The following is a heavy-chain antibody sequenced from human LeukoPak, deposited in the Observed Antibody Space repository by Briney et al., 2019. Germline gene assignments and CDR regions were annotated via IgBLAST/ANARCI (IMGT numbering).Heavy chain of an antibody. CDR2: IYHSGST. CDR3: ARAGRLFGRYYYYMDV. V-gene: IGHV4-4*02. Sequence: PSETLSLTCAVSGGSISSSNWWSWVRQPPGKGLEWIGEIYHSGSTNYNPSLKSRVTISVDKSKNQFSLKLSSVTAADTAVYYCARAGRLFGRYYYYMDVWGKGTTVTVSS. CDR1: GGSISSSNW. D-gene: IGHD1-14*01. J-gene: IGHJ6*03.